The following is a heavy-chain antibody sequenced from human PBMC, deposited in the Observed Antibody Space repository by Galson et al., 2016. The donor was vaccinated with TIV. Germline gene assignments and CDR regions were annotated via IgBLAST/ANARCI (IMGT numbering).Heavy chain of an antibody. D-gene: IGHD3-16*01. CDR3: ARVVTGGYVEV. J-gene: IGHJ6*04. Sequence: SVKVSCKASGDTFSGYYIYWVRQAPGQGLEWMGWINPKSGSTKYAQRFQGRVTMTRDTSISKAYMEVSWLRPDDTAVFYWARVVTGGYVEVWGKGTTVTVSS. CDR2: INPKSGST. CDR1: GDTFSGYY. V-gene: IGHV1-2*02.